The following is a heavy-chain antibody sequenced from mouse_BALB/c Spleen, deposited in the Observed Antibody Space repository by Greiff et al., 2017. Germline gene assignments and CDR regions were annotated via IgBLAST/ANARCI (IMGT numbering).Heavy chain of an antibody. J-gene: IGHJ2*01. Sequence: VQLQESGAELARPGASVKLSCKASGYTFTSYWMQWVKQRPGQGLEWIGAIYPGDGDTRYTQKFKGKATLTADKSSSTAYMQLSSLASEDSAVYYCARRELELDYFDYWGQGTTLTVSS. V-gene: IGHV1-87*01. CDR2: IYPGDGDT. CDR1: GYTFTSYW. CDR3: ARRELELDYFDY.